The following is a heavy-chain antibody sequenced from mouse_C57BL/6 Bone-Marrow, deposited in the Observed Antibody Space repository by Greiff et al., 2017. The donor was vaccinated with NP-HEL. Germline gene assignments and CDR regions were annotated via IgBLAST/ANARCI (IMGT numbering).Heavy chain of an antibody. V-gene: IGHV1-9*01. CDR3: ARGGDGDYVAY. Sequence: QVQLQQSGAELMKPGASVKLSCKATGYTFTGYWIEWVKQRHGHGLEWIGEILPGSGGTNYNQKFKGKATLTADTSSNTAYMQLSSLTTEDSAIYYCARGGDGDYVAYWGQGTLVTVSA. CDR1: GYTFTGYW. J-gene: IGHJ3*01. D-gene: IGHD2-13*01. CDR2: ILPGSGGT.